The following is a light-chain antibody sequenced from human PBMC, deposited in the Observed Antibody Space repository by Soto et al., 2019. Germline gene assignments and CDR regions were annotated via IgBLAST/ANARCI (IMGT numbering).Light chain of an antibody. J-gene: IGKJ1*01. CDR3: QHYNSYSEA. Sequence: DIQXTXAPXTXXXTVLYXXXIAXRASQTISSWLAWYQQKPGKAPKLLIYKASTLKSGVPSRFSGSGSGTEFTLTISSLQPDDFATYYCQHYNSYSEAFGHGTKVDIK. CDR1: QTISSW. V-gene: IGKV1-5*03. CDR2: KAS.